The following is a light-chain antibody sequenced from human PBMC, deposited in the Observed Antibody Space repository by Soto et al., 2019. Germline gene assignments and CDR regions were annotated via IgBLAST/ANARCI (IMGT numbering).Light chain of an antibody. Sequence: DIVMTQSPDSLAVSLGERATINCKSSQSVLYSSNNKNYLAWYQQKAGQPPKLLIYWASTRESGVPDRFSGSGSGTDFTLTTSSLQAEDVAVYYCQQYDSPPYTFGQGTKLELK. CDR1: QSVLYSSNNKNY. CDR3: QQYDSPPYT. CDR2: WAS. J-gene: IGKJ2*01. V-gene: IGKV4-1*01.